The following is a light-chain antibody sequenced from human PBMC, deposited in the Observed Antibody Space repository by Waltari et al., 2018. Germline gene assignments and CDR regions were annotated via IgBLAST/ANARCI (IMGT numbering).Light chain of an antibody. CDR2: EDS. Sequence: SYELTQPPSVSVSPGQTARITCSGDALPRKYAYCDQQKSGQAPVLVMDEDSKRPPGIPERFSGSGSGTMATLTISGAQAEDEADYYCYSTDGSGNERVFGGGTKLTV. V-gene: IGLV3-10*01. CDR1: ALPRKY. J-gene: IGLJ2*01. CDR3: YSTDGSGNERV.